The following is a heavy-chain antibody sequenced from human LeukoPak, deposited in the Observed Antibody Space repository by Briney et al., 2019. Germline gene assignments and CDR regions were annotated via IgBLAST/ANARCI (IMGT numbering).Heavy chain of an antibody. CDR2: ISGSGGST. V-gene: IGHV3-23*01. Sequence: GGSLRLSCAASGFTFSNAWMSWVRQSPGKGLEWVSAISGSGGSTYYADSVKGRFTISRDNSRDTLYLQMNNLRAEDTAIYYCAPCGDYYYYYMDHWGKGTTVTISS. D-gene: IGHD1-26*01. J-gene: IGHJ6*03. CDR3: APCGDYYYYYMDH. CDR1: GFTFSNAW.